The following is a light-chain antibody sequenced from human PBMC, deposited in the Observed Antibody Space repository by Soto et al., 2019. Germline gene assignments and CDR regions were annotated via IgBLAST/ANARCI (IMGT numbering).Light chain of an antibody. Sequence: ALTQPASVSGSPGQSITISCTGTSSDVGAYNYVTWYQQHPGKAPKPMIFDVSNRPSEISNRFSGSKSGNTASLTISGLQAEDEADYYCSSYTSSNTLLFGGGTKLTVL. CDR2: DVS. CDR1: SSDVGAYNY. J-gene: IGLJ2*01. CDR3: SSYTSSNTLL. V-gene: IGLV2-14*03.